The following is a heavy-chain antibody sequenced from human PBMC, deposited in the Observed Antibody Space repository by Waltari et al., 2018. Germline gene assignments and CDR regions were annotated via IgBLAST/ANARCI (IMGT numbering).Heavy chain of an antibody. V-gene: IGHV7-4-1*02. CDR1: GYTFTDYY. CDR3: ARASRRSIVGATSDFDY. D-gene: IGHD1-26*01. CDR2: INTNTGNP. J-gene: IGHJ4*02. Sequence: VQLVQSGAEVKKPGATVKISCTASGYTFTDYYMHWVQQAPGQGLEWMGWINTNTGNPTYAQGFTGRFVFSLDTSVSTAYLQISSLKAEDTAVYYCARASRRSIVGATSDFDYWGQGTLVTVSS.